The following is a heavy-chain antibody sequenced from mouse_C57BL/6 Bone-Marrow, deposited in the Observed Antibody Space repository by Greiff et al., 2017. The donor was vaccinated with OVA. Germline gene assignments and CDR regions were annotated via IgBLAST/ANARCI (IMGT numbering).Heavy chain of an antibody. D-gene: IGHD1-1*01. CDR1: GFNIQDDY. CDR3: TTGTVVGDYAMDY. J-gene: IGHJ4*01. CDR2: IDPENGDT. V-gene: IGHV14-4*01. Sequence: VQLQQSGAELVRPGASVKLSCTASGFNIQDDYMHWVKQRPEQGLEWIGWIDPENGDTEYASKFQGKATITADTSSNTAYLQLSSLTSEDTAVYYCTTGTVVGDYAMDYWGQGTSVTVSS.